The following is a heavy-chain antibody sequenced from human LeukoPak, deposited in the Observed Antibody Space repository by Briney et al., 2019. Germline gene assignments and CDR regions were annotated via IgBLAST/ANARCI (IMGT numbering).Heavy chain of an antibody. CDR1: GGSISSSNW. V-gene: IGHV4-4*02. CDR2: IYHSGST. J-gene: IGHJ4*02. CDR3: ASYSYYYDSSGYFDY. D-gene: IGHD3-22*01. Sequence: SETLSLTCAVSGGSISSSNWWSWVRQPPGKGLEWIGEIYHSGSTNYNPSLKSRVTISVDTSKNQFSLKLSSVTAADTAVYYCASYSYYYDSSGYFDYWGQGTLVTVSS.